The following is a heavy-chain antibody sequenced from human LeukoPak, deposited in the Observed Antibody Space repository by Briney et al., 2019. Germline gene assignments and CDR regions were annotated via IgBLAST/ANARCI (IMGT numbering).Heavy chain of an antibody. CDR2: INPNSGGT. Sequence: ASVKVSCKASGYMFTGYYMHWVRQAPGQGLEWMGWINPNSGGTNYAQKFQGRVTMTRDTSISTAYMELSSLRSDDAAVYYCARGYCSGDCFTLFDYWGQGTLVTVSS. D-gene: IGHD2-21*02. CDR1: GYMFTGYY. V-gene: IGHV1-2*02. CDR3: ARGYCSGDCFTLFDY. J-gene: IGHJ4*02.